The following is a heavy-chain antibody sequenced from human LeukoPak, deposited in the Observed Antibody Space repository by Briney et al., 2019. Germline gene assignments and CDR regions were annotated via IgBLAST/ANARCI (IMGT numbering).Heavy chain of an antibody. CDR3: ARSELGKYEY. Sequence: PSETLSLTCAVSGGSISSGGYSWSWIRQPPGKGLEWIGYIYYSGSAYYNPSLKSRFTISVDTSKNQFSLKLSPVTAADTAVYYCARSELGKYEYWGQGTLVTVSS. V-gene: IGHV4-30-4*07. D-gene: IGHD7-27*01. J-gene: IGHJ4*02. CDR1: GGSISSGGYS. CDR2: IYYSGSA.